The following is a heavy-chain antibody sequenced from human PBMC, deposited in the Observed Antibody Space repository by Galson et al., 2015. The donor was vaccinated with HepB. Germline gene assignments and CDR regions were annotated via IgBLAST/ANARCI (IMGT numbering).Heavy chain of an antibody. CDR2: INTNTGNP. J-gene: IGHJ4*02. CDR3: ARAEGSGYYYVGY. CDR1: GYTFNNYG. V-gene: IGHV7-4-1*02. D-gene: IGHD3-22*01. Sequence: SVKVSCKASGYTFNNYGINWVRQAPGQGLEWMGRINTNTGNPTYAQGFTGRFVFSLDTSVSTAYLQISSLKAEDTAFYFCARAEGSGYYYVGYWGQGTLVTVSS.